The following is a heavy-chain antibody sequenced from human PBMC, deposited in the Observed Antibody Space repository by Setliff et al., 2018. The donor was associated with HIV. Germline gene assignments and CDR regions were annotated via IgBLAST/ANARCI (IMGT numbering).Heavy chain of an antibody. Sequence: GGSLRLSCAASGFIFNVYEMNWVRQAPGKGLEWVSYISSSGSTKYYADSVKGRFTISRDNAKDSMYLQMNSLSAEDTALYYCARDRRPVWGMDVWGQGTTVTVSS. CDR1: GFIFNVYE. V-gene: IGHV3-48*03. D-gene: IGHD3-16*01. CDR2: ISSSGSTK. J-gene: IGHJ6*02. CDR3: ARDRRPVWGMDV.